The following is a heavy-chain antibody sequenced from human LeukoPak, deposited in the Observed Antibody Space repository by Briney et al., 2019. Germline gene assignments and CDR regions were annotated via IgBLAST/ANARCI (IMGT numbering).Heavy chain of an antibody. CDR1: GGTFSSYA. CDR2: IIPIFGTA. J-gene: IGHJ4*02. CDR3: ARGIEATLLYPFDY. V-gene: IGHV1-69*13. Sequence: SVKVSCKASGGTFSSYAISWVRQAPGQGLEWMGGIIPIFGTANYAQKFQGRVTITADESTSTAYMGLSSLRSEDTAVYYCARGIEATLLYPFDYWGQGTLVTVSS. D-gene: IGHD3-3*01.